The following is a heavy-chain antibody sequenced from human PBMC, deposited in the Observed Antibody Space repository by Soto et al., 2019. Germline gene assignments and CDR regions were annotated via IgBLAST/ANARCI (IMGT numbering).Heavy chain of an antibody. V-gene: IGHV4-4*02. CDR2: IYHSGST. CDR1: GGSISSSNW. CDR3: GRKEYRLDYYGMDV. Sequence: SETLSLTCAVSGGSISSSNWWSWVRQPPGKGLEWIGEIYHSGSTNYNPSLKSRVTISVDKSKNQFSLKLSSVTAADTAVYYCGRKEYRLDYYGMDVWGQGTTVNVSS. D-gene: IGHD2-2*01. J-gene: IGHJ6*02.